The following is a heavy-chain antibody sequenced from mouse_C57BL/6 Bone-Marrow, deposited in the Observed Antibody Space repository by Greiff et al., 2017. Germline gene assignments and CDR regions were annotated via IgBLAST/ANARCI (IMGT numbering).Heavy chain of an antibody. J-gene: IGHJ2*01. V-gene: IGHV1-55*01. Sequence: QVQLQQPGAELVKPGASVKMSCKASGYTFTSYWITWVKQRPGQGLAWIGNINPNNGRTNYNEKFKSKAILTVDTSANPASMQLSSLTSEDSAVFYCARSGSLGRSFDYWGQGTTLTVTS. CDR3: ARSGSLGRSFDY. CDR1: GYTFTSYW. CDR2: INPNNGRT. D-gene: IGHD4-1*01.